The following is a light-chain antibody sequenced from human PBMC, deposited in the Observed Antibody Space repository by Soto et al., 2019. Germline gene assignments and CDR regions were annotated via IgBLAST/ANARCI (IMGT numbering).Light chain of an antibody. CDR2: EVS. CDR3: SSYTSSSTWV. J-gene: IGLJ3*02. CDR1: SSDVGGFNY. Sequence: QSVLTQPASVSGSPGQSITISCTGTSSDVGGFNYVSWYQQHPGKAPKLMIYEVSNRPSGVSDRFSGSRSGNTACLTISGLQAEHESDYYCSSYTSSSTWVFGGGTKVTVL. V-gene: IGLV2-14*01.